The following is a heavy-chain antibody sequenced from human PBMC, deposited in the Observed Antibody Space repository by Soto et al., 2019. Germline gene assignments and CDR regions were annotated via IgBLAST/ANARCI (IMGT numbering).Heavy chain of an antibody. Sequence: GASVKVSCKASGGTFSSYAISWVRQAPGQGLEWMGGIIPIFGTANYAQKFQGRVTITADESTSTAYMELSSLRSEDTAVYYCARDRDIVVVPAAMVHSSYYYGMDVWGQGTTVTVSS. J-gene: IGHJ6*02. CDR3: ARDRDIVVVPAAMVHSSYYYGMDV. CDR2: IIPIFGTA. CDR1: GGTFSSYA. V-gene: IGHV1-69*13. D-gene: IGHD2-2*01.